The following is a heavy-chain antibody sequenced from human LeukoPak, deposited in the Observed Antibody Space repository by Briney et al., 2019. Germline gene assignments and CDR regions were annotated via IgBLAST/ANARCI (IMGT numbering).Heavy chain of an antibody. V-gene: IGHV3-48*01. CDR1: GFTFSSYS. J-gene: IGHJ3*02. D-gene: IGHD5-24*01. Sequence: GGSLRLSCAASGFTFSSYSMNWVRQAPGKGLEWVSYISSSSSTIYYADSVKGRFTISRDNAKNSLYLQMNSLRAEDTAVYYCARWDFRWEMATTIAFDIWGQGTMGTVSS. CDR3: ARWDFRWEMATTIAFDI. CDR2: ISSSSSTI.